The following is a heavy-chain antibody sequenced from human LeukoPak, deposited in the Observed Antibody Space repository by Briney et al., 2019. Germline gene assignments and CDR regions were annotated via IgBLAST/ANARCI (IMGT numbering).Heavy chain of an antibody. CDR1: GYTFTNNF. CDR2: ISPTGSFT. J-gene: IGHJ5*02. V-gene: IGHV1-46*01. D-gene: IGHD5-24*01. CDR3: ARDISARDEAWWFDP. Sequence: ASVKVSRKAFGYTFTNNFMHWVRQAPGQGPEWMGLISPTGSFTAYAQKFQGRVTLTRDLSTSTDYLELRSLRSEDTAVYYCARDISARDEAWWFDPWGQGTLVTVSS.